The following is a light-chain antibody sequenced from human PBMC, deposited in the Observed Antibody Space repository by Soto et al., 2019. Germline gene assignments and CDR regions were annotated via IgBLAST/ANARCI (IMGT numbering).Light chain of an antibody. CDR1: QSVLYSSNNENS. CDR3: QQYYSVPPT. CDR2: WAS. V-gene: IGKV4-1*01. J-gene: IGKJ1*01. Sequence: DIVMTQSPDSLAVSLGERATINCKSSQSVLYSSNNENSLAWYQQKPGQPPKLLIYWASTRDSGVPDRFSGGGSGTDFTLTISSLQAEDVAVYYCQQYYSVPPTFGQGTKVEI.